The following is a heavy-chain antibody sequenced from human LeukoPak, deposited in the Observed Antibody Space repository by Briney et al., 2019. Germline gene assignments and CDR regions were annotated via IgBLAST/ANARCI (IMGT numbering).Heavy chain of an antibody. CDR1: GFTFGTYA. Sequence: GSLRLSCAASGFTFGTYAMHWVRQAPGKGLEWVSCMSGSSVYIYYADSLKGRFTISRDNAKNSLYLQMNGLRAEDTAVYYCARVSVAGAVIDAFDMWGQGTMVTVSS. CDR2: MSGSSVYI. V-gene: IGHV3-21*01. D-gene: IGHD6-19*01. CDR3: ARVSVAGAVIDAFDM. J-gene: IGHJ3*02.